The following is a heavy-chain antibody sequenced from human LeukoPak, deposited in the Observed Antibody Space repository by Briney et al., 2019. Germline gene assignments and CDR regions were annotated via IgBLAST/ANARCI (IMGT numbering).Heavy chain of an antibody. J-gene: IGHJ4*02. CDR1: GDSISSGNYY. Sequence: SETLSLTCSVSGDSISSGNYYWTWIRQPAGKGVEWIGRIYSTGSTNYNPSLKSRVTISVDTSKNQFSLRLSSVTAADTAVYYCARVTTGGYYNCWGQGTLVTVS. CDR2: IYSTGST. V-gene: IGHV4-61*02. CDR3: ARVTTGGYYNC. D-gene: IGHD3-22*01.